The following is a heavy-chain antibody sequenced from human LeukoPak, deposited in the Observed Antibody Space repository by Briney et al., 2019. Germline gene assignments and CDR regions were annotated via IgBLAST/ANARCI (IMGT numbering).Heavy chain of an antibody. Sequence: ASVKVSCKASGYTFTSYGISWVRQAPGQGLEWMGRISAYNGNTNYAQKLQGRVTMTTDTSTSTAYMELRSLRSDDTAVYYCARDTRSGSYYYYYMDVLGKGTTVTISS. CDR1: GYTFTSYG. V-gene: IGHV1-18*01. J-gene: IGHJ6*03. D-gene: IGHD1-26*01. CDR3: ARDTRSGSYYYYYMDV. CDR2: ISAYNGNT.